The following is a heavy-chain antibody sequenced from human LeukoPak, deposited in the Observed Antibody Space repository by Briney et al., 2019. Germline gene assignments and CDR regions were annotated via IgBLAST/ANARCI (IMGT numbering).Heavy chain of an antibody. D-gene: IGHD1-7*01. CDR1: GFTFSTYA. V-gene: IGHV3-23*01. CDR3: ARAEVGTAYFDS. CDR2: ISGGGYTT. Sequence: PGGSLRLCCVASGFTFSTYAMSWVRQAAGKGLEWVSVISGGGYTTYYADSTKGRFSISRDISKSTLNLRMDSLRAEDTAVYYCARAEVGTAYFDSWGQGILVTVSS. J-gene: IGHJ4*02.